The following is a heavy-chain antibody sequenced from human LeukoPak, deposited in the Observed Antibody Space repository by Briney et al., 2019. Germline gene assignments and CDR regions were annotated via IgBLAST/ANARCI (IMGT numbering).Heavy chain of an antibody. D-gene: IGHD6-6*01. CDR3: ARRLYSSSSRWFDP. V-gene: IGHV3-9*01. J-gene: IGHJ5*02. CDR2: ISWNSGSI. Sequence: GGSLRLSCAASGFTFDDYAMHWVRQAPGKGLEWVSGISWNSGSIGYADSVKGRFTISGDNAKNSLYLQMNSLRAEDTAVYYCARRLYSSSSRWFDPWGQGTLVTVSS. CDR1: GFTFDDYA.